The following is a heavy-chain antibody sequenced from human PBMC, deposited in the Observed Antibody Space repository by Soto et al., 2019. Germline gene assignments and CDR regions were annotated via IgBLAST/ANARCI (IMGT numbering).Heavy chain of an antibody. Sequence: QVQLVQSGAELKKPGSSVTVSCKSSGGTFSSYAITWVRQAPGQGLEWMGGINPIFGAANYAQKFQGRVTITADKSTSTSYMELRSLRSDDTAVYYCARALRIGVVTAMVYWGQGTLVSVSS. J-gene: IGHJ4*02. CDR2: INPIFGAA. D-gene: IGHD2-21*02. V-gene: IGHV1-69*06. CDR3: ARALRIGVVTAMVY. CDR1: GGTFSSYA.